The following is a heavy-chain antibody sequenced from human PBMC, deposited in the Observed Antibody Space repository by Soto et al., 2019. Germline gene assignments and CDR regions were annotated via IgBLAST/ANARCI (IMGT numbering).Heavy chain of an antibody. CDR2: INNDGSNT. J-gene: IGHJ5*02. Sequence: EVQLVQSGGGLVQPGGSLRLSCAASGFTFSTFWMHWFRQGPGKGLVWVSRINNDGSNTIYADSVKGRFTISRDNAKNTLYLQMNSLSAGDTAVYYCARDYFTMPSGSWGQGTLVTVSS. V-gene: IGHV3-74*01. CDR3: ARDYFTMPSGS. CDR1: GFTFSTFW. D-gene: IGHD2-2*01.